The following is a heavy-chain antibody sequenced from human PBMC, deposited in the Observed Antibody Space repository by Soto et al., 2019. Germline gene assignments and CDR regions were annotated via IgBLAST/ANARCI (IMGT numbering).Heavy chain of an antibody. CDR3: ARSTGSYSYYGMDV. CDR1: GYTLTDYY. D-gene: IGHD1-26*01. J-gene: IGHJ6*02. CDR2: INPNSGDT. Sequence: QVQLVQSGAEVKKPGASVKFSCKASGYTLTDYYMHWVRQAPGQGLEWMGWINPNSGDTNYAQNFQGRVTMTRDTSISTAYMDLTRLRSVDTAVYYCARSTGSYSYYGMDVWGQGTTVTVSS. V-gene: IGHV1-2*02.